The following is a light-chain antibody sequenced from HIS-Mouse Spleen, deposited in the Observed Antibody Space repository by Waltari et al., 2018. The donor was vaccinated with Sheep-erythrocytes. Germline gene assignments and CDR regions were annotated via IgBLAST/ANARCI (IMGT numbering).Light chain of an antibody. CDR1: SSDVGSYNL. Sequence: QSALTQPASVSGSPGQSITISCTGTSSDVGSYNLVSWYQQHPGKAPKLMIYEGSKRPSGVSNRFSGSKSGNTASLIISGLQAEDEADYYCFSYAGSSTLVFGGGTKLTVL. J-gene: IGLJ2*01. CDR2: EGS. V-gene: IGLV2-23*01. CDR3: FSYAGSSTLV.